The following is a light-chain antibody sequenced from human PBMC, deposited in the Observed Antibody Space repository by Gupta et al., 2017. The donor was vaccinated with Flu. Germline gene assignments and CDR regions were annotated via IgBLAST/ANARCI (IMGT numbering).Light chain of an antibody. CDR3: MQGSRWPWA. Sequence: DVVMTQSPLSLPVTLGQPASISCRSSEGLVYSDGNTYLHWFQLRPGQSPRRLIYQVSHRESGVPDRFSGSGSGTYFTLKISRVEAEDVGVDYCMQGSRWPWAFGQGTKVEIK. CDR2: QVS. J-gene: IGKJ1*01. V-gene: IGKV2-30*01. CDR1: EGLVYSDGNTY.